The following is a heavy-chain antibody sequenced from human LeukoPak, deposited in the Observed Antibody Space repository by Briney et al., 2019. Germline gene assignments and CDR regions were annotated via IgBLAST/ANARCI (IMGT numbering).Heavy chain of an antibody. CDR3: AKAEGYSSSWSMYNWFDP. D-gene: IGHD6-13*01. CDR1: GFTFSSYA. CDR2: IIGSGGST. J-gene: IGHJ5*02. Sequence: GSLRLSCAASGFTFSSYAMSWVRHAPGKGLEWVSAIIGSGGSTYYADSVKGRFTISRDNSKNTLYLQMNSLRAEDTAVYYCAKAEGYSSSWSMYNWFDPWGQGTLVTVSS. V-gene: IGHV3-23*01.